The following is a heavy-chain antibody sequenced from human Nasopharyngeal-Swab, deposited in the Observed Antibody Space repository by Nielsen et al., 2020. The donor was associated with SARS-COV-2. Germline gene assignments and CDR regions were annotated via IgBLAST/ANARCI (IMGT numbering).Heavy chain of an antibody. Sequence: SETLSLTCTVSGGSIGSNNYYWSWIRQPPGKGLEWIGEINHSGSTNYNPSLKSRVTISVDTSKNQFSLKLSSVTAADTAVYYCARYGAGGSRITMVRGYMDVWGKGTTVTVSS. V-gene: IGHV4-39*07. J-gene: IGHJ6*03. D-gene: IGHD3-10*01. CDR1: GGSIGSNNYY. CDR2: INHSGST. CDR3: ARYGAGGSRITMVRGYMDV.